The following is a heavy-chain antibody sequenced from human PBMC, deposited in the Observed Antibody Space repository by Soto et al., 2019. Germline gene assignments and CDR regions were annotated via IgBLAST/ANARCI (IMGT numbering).Heavy chain of an antibody. CDR2: ITDVGDPT. V-gene: IGHV3-23*01. CDR3: AKDRDIAYHLEGGFYYSGMDV. D-gene: IGHD5-12*01. J-gene: IGHJ6*02. CDR1: GFTFGTYA. Sequence: QPGGSLRLSCAASGFTFGTYAMNWVRQAPGKGLGWVSTITDVGDPTYYADSVKGRFTISRDNSKNTLFLQMNSLRAEDTARYYCAKDRDIAYHLEGGFYYSGMDVWGQGTTVTVSS.